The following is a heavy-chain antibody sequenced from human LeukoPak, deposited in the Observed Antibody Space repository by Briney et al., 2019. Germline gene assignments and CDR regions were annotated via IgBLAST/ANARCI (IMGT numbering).Heavy chain of an antibody. Sequence: GGSLRLSCTASGFTFGDYAMSWFRQAPGKGLEWVGFIRSKAYGGTTEYAASVKGRFTISRDDSKSIAYLQMNSLKTEDTAVYYCTRAYCGGDCYSHYYYMDVWGKGTTVTVSS. J-gene: IGHJ6*03. V-gene: IGHV3-49*03. CDR3: TRAYCGGDCYSHYYYMDV. D-gene: IGHD2-21*02. CDR1: GFTFGDYA. CDR2: IRSKAYGGTT.